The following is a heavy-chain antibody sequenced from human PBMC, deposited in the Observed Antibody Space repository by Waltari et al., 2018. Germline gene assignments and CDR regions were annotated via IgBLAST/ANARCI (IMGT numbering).Heavy chain of an antibody. CDR2: ISSSSSYI. D-gene: IGHD1-26*01. CDR1: GFTFSSYS. V-gene: IGHV3-21*01. Sequence: EVQLVESGGGLVKPGGSLRLSCAASGFTFSSYSMNWVRQAPGKGREWVSSISSSSSYIYYADSVKGRFTISRDNAKNSLYLQMNSLRAEDTAVYYCARDLRRWELLSLNRGSFDYWGQGTLVTVSS. CDR3: ARDLRRWELLSLNRGSFDY. J-gene: IGHJ4*02.